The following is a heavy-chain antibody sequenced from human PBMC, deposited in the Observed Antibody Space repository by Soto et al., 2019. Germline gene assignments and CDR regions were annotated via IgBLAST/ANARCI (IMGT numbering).Heavy chain of an antibody. Sequence: QVQLVQSGAEVKKPGASVKVSCKSSGYTFTSYGISWVRQDPGQGLEWMGWISAYNGNTNYAQKLQGRVTMTTDTSTSTAYMELRRLRSDDTAVYYCARDRYSSGYYGMDVWGQGTTVTVSS. CDR3: ARDRYSSGYYGMDV. CDR2: ISAYNGNT. J-gene: IGHJ6*02. V-gene: IGHV1-18*01. CDR1: GYTFTSYG. D-gene: IGHD6-19*01.